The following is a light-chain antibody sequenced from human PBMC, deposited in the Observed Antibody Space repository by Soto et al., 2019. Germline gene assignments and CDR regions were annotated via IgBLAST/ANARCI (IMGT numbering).Light chain of an antibody. J-gene: IGKJ2*01. CDR2: AAS. CDR3: QQYYSYPLT. V-gene: IGKV1-8*01. CDR1: QGISSY. Sequence: AIRMTQSPSSLSASTGDRVTITCRASQGISSYLAWYQQKPGKAPKLLIYAASTLQSGVPSRFSGSGSGTDFNLTISCLQSEDFATYYCQQYYSYPLTFGQGTKLEIK.